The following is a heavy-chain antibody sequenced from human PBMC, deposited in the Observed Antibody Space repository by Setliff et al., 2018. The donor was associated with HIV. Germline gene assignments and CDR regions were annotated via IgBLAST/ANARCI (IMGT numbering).Heavy chain of an antibody. V-gene: IGHV4-59*11. CDR3: AREPAPNIVGATPYAFDI. Sequence: TLSLTCTVSGGSISSHYWSWIRQPPGKGLEWIGSIYYSGSTNYNPSLKSRVTISVDTSKNQFSLKLSSVTAADTAVYYCAREPAPNIVGATPYAFDIWGQGTMVTVSS. CDR2: IYYSGST. J-gene: IGHJ3*02. D-gene: IGHD1-26*01. CDR1: GGSISSHY.